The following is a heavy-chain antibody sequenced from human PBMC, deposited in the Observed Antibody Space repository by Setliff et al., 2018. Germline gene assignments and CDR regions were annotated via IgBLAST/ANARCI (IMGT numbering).Heavy chain of an antibody. CDR3: AKRGPYCSGGTCHYYFDY. Sequence: SVKVSCKASGYIFTSYGISWVRQAPGQGLEWLGWISVYNGYTNYAQQLQGRVTITTDESTSTAYMELSSLRSEDTAVYYCAKRGPYCSGGTCHYYFDYWGQGTLVTVSS. V-gene: IGHV1-18*01. J-gene: IGHJ4*02. CDR1: GYIFTSYG. D-gene: IGHD2-15*01. CDR2: ISVYNGYT.